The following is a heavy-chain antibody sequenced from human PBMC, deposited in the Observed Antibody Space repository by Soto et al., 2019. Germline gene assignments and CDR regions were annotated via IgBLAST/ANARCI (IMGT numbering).Heavy chain of an antibody. V-gene: IGHV1-69*13. CDR3: ARGVREIYSGGRDWFDP. J-gene: IGHJ5*02. CDR2: IIPIFGTA. Sequence: GASVKVSCKASGGTFSSYAISWVRQAPGQGLEWMGGIIPIFGTANYAQKFQGRVTITADESTSTAYMELSSLRSEDTAVYYCARGVREIYSGGRDWFDPWGQGTLVTVSS. D-gene: IGHD5-12*01. CDR1: GGTFSSYA.